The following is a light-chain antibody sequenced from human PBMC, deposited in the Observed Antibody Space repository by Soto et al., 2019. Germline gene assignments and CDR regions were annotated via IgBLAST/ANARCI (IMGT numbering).Light chain of an antibody. Sequence: QSVLTQPPSVSAAPGQMVTISCSGSSSNIGNNYVSWYQQLPGTAPKLLIYDNNKRPSGIPDRFSGSKSGTSATLGITGLQTGDEADYYCGTLDSSLNAGVFGGGTKLTVL. CDR3: GTLDSSLNAGV. J-gene: IGLJ2*01. CDR2: DNN. V-gene: IGLV1-51*01. CDR1: SSNIGNNY.